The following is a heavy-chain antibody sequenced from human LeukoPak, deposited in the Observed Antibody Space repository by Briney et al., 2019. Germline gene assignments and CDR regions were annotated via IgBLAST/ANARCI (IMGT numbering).Heavy chain of an antibody. CDR1: GYTFTGYW. Sequence: GASVKVSCKAFGYTFTGYWMHWVRQAPGQGPEWMGVISPSGGSTIYAQKFKGRVTLTRDMSTSTDYLELSSLRSEDTAVYYCARDPLSYYDSSGYYDDYWGQGALVTVSS. J-gene: IGHJ4*02. CDR2: ISPSGGST. V-gene: IGHV1-46*01. CDR3: ARDPLSYYDSSGYYDDY. D-gene: IGHD3-22*01.